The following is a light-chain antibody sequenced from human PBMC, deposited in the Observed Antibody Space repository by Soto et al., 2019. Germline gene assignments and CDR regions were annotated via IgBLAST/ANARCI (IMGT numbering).Light chain of an antibody. Sequence: ILMTQSPATLSVSPGERATLSCRASQSVSNNLAWYQQKPGQAPRLLIYDASTRASGIPARFSGSGSGTEFDLTISGLQSEDFAVYYCQQYNNWTPWTFGQGTKVEIK. CDR1: QSVSNN. V-gene: IGKV3-15*01. J-gene: IGKJ1*01. CDR2: DAS. CDR3: QQYNNWTPWT.